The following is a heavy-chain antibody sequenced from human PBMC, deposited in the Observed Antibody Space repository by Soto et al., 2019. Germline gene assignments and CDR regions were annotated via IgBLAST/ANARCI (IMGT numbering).Heavy chain of an antibody. CDR3: AKERSDHRIAAAAIDY. Sequence: PGGSLRLSCLASGFTLSSYAMSWVRQAPGKGLEWVSSISGSGDSAYYADSVKGRFTISRDNSKNTLYLQINSLRAEDTAVYYCAKERSDHRIAAAAIDYWGQGAQVTVSS. CDR2: ISGSGDSA. CDR1: GFTLSSYA. V-gene: IGHV3-23*01. J-gene: IGHJ4*02. D-gene: IGHD6-25*01.